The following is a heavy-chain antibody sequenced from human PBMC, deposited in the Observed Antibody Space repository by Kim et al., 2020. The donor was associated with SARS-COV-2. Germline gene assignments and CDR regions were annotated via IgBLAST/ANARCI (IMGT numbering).Heavy chain of an antibody. CDR2: IWYDGSNK. J-gene: IGHJ6*02. V-gene: IGHV3-33*06. Sequence: GGSLRLSCAASGFTFSSYGMHWVRQAPGKGLEWVAVIWYDGSNKYYADSVKGRFTISRDNSKNTLYLQMNSLRAEDTAVYYCAKEGGYDYPYYYYYGMDVWGQGTTVTVSS. D-gene: IGHD5-12*01. CDR3: AKEGGYDYPYYYYYGMDV. CDR1: GFTFSSYG.